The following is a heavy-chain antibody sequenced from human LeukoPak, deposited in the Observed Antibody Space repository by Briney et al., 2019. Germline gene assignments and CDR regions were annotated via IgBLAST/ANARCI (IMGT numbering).Heavy chain of an antibody. D-gene: IGHD3-10*01. J-gene: IGHJ4*02. CDR2: IYYSGST. CDR3: ARGEELPPDY. Sequence: SETLSLTCTVSGGSISSGGYYWSWIRQHPGKGLEWIGYIYYSGSTYYNPSLKSRVTISVDTSKNQFSLKLSSVTAADTAVYYCARGEELPPDYWGQGTLVTVSS. CDR1: GGSISSGGYY. V-gene: IGHV4-31*03.